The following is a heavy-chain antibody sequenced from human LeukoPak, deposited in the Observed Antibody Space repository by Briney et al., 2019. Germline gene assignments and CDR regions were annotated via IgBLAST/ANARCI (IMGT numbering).Heavy chain of an antibody. CDR2: ISSSSRTR. CDR1: GFTFSSYS. D-gene: IGHD6-19*01. Sequence: GGSLRLSCAASGFTFSSYSMNWVRQAPGKGLEWVSYISSSSRTRYYADSVKGRFTITRDNALHLQMNSLKAEDTAVYYCARAYGSGWFGAFDIWGQGTMVTVSS. V-gene: IGHV3-48*04. CDR3: ARAYGSGWFGAFDI. J-gene: IGHJ3*02.